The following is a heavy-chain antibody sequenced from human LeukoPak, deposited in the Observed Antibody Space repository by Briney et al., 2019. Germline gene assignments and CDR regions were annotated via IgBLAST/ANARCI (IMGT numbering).Heavy chain of an antibody. Sequence: PGGSLRLSCAASGVTVSSNYMSWVRQAPGKGLEWVSVLYSGGNTYYADSVKGRFTISRDNSRNTLFLHMNTLRVEDTAVYYCTRWNGGGWYFDLWGRGTLVTVSS. CDR1: GVTVSSNY. V-gene: IGHV3-53*01. D-gene: IGHD1-1*01. CDR3: TRWNGGGWYFDL. J-gene: IGHJ2*01. CDR2: LYSGGNT.